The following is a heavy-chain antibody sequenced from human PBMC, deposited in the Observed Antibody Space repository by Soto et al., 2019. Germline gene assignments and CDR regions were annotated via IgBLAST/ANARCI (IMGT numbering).Heavy chain of an antibody. Sequence: QVPLVQSGAEVKKPGASVKVSCKASGYTFTSYGISWVRQAPGQGLEWMGWISAYNGNTNYAQKLQGRVTMTTDTSTSTAYMELRSLRSDDTAVYYCARELAYCGGDCTGNAFDIWGQGTMVTVSS. CDR3: ARELAYCGGDCTGNAFDI. CDR1: GYTFTSYG. CDR2: ISAYNGNT. J-gene: IGHJ3*02. D-gene: IGHD2-21*02. V-gene: IGHV1-18*01.